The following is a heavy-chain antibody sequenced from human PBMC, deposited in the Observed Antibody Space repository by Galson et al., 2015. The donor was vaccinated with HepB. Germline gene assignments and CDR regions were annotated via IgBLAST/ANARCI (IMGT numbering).Heavy chain of an antibody. J-gene: IGHJ4*02. CDR2: ISAFNGDT. CDR3: ARDEPGSYRLLFDN. V-gene: IGHV1-18*01. D-gene: IGHD3-16*02. Sequence: SVKVSCKASGYTFITYGISWIRQAPGQGLEWMGWISAFNGDTRYAQKFQGRVTLTTDTFTNTAYMELRSLRSDDTAVYYCARDEPGSYRLLFDNWGQGTLVTVSS. CDR1: GYTFITYG.